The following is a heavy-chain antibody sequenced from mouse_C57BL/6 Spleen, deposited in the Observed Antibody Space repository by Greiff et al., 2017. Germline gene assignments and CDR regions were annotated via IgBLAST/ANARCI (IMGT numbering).Heavy chain of an antibody. D-gene: IGHD2-2*01. CDR1: GYTFTDYY. CDR3: AILWLRRPFGY. Sequence: EVQLQQSGPELVKPGASVKISCTASGYTFTDYYMNWVKQSHGKSLEWIGDINPNNGGTSYNQKFKGKATLTVDKSSSTAYMELRSLRSEDSAVYYCAILWLRRPFGYWGQGTTRTGSS. V-gene: IGHV1-26*01. J-gene: IGHJ2*01. CDR2: INPNNGGT.